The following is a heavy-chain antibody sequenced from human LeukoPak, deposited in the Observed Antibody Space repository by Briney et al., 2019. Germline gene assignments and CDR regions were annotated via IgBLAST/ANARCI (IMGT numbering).Heavy chain of an antibody. V-gene: IGHV3-21*01. Sequence: GGSLRLSCAASGFTFSSYSMNWVRQAPGKGLEWVSSISSSSSYIYYADSVKGRFTISRDNAKNSLYLQMNSLRAEDTAVHYCARGRSVAPRGSDYWGQGTLVTVSS. CDR1: GFTFSSYS. D-gene: IGHD2-15*01. CDR3: ARGRSVAPRGSDY. J-gene: IGHJ4*02. CDR2: ISSSSSYI.